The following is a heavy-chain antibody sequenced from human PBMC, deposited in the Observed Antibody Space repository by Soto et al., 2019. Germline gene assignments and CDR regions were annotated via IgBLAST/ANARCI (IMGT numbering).Heavy chain of an antibody. CDR1: GFTFSSYW. D-gene: IGHD6-13*01. CDR3: ARVPLAAAGHYYYYGMDV. V-gene: IGHV3-7*04. Sequence: SLRLSCAASGFTFSSYWMSWVRQAPGKGLEWVAKIKQDGSEKYYVDSVKDRFTISRDNAKNSLYLQMNSLRAEDTAVYYCARVPLAAAGHYYYYGMDVWGQGTTVTVSS. J-gene: IGHJ6*02. CDR2: IKQDGSEK.